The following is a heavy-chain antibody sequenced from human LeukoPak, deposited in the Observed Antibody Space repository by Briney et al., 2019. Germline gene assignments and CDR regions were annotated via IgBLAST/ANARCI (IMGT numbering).Heavy chain of an antibody. CDR2: ISSSSSYI. Sequence: PGGSLRLSCAASGFTFSSYAMNWVRQAPGKGLEWVSSISSSSSYIYYADSVKGRFTISRDNAKNSLYLQMNSLRAEDTAVYYCARDRQPYSSGWPIDYWGQGTLVTVSS. J-gene: IGHJ4*02. CDR3: ARDRQPYSSGWPIDY. V-gene: IGHV3-21*01. D-gene: IGHD6-19*01. CDR1: GFTFSSYA.